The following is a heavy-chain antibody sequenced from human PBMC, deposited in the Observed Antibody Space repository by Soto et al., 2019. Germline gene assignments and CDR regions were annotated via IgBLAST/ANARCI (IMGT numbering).Heavy chain of an antibody. Sequence: GGSLRLSCAASGFTFSSYGMHWVRQAPGKGLEWVAVISYDGSNKYYADSVKGRFTISRDNSKNTLYLQMNSLRAEDMAVYYCAKGGHSSGWYWFDPWGQGTLVTVSS. CDR1: GFTFSSYG. D-gene: IGHD6-19*01. CDR2: ISYDGSNK. CDR3: AKGGHSSGWYWFDP. J-gene: IGHJ5*02. V-gene: IGHV3-30*18.